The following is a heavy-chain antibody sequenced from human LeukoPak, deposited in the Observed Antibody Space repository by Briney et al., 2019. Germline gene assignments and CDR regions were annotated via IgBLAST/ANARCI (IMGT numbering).Heavy chain of an antibody. V-gene: IGHV1-69*04. CDR2: IIPIPGIA. CDR1: GGTFSSYA. CDR3: ARVGCSGGSCYSHYYYGMDV. D-gene: IGHD2-15*01. J-gene: IGHJ6*02. Sequence: GASVKVSCKASGGTFSSYAISWVRQAPGQGLEWMGRIIPIPGIANYAQKFQGRVTITADKSTSTAYMELSSLRSEDTAVYYCARVGCSGGSCYSHYYYGMDVWGQGTTVTVSS.